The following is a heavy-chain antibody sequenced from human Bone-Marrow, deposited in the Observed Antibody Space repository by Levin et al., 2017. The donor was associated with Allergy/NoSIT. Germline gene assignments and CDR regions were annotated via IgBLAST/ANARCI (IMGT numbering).Heavy chain of an antibody. V-gene: IGHV4-34*01. Sequence: SCAVYGGSFSGYYWSWIRQPPGKGLEWIGEINHSGSTNYNPSLKSRVTISVDTSKNQFSLKLSSVTAADTAVYYCARGRPRGVWDWGQGTLVTVSS. CDR1: GGSFSGYY. CDR3: ARGRPRGVWD. D-gene: IGHD2-8*02. J-gene: IGHJ4*02. CDR2: INHSGST.